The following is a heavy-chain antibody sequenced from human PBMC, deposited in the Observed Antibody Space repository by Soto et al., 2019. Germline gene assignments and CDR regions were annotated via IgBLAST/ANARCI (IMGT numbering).Heavy chain of an antibody. D-gene: IGHD3-16*02. CDR1: GFTFSSYS. V-gene: IGHV3-21*01. CDR2: ISSSSSYI. CDR3: ARDPYDYVWGSYRRAAPFDY. J-gene: IGHJ4*02. Sequence: EVQLVESGGGLVKPGGSLRLSCAASGFTFSSYSMNWVRQAPGKGLEWVSSISSSSSYIYYADSVKGRFTISRDNAKNSLYLQMNSRRAEETAVYYCARDPYDYVWGSYRRAAPFDYWGQGTLVTVSS.